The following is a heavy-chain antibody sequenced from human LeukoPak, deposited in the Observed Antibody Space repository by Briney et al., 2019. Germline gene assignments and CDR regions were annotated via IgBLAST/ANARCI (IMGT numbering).Heavy chain of an antibody. Sequence: GGSLRLSCAGSGFTFSSYSMNWVRQAPGKGLEWVSCISSSSSYIYYADSVKGRFTISRDNAKNSLYLQMNSLRAEDTAVYYCARAGYSSGWYIDYWGQGTLVTVSS. V-gene: IGHV3-21*01. CDR1: GFTFSSYS. J-gene: IGHJ4*02. CDR3: ARAGYSSGWYIDY. D-gene: IGHD6-19*01. CDR2: ISSSSSYI.